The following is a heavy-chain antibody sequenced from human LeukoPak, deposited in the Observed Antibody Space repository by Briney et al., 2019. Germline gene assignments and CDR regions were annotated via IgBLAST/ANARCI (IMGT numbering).Heavy chain of an antibody. CDR1: GFTFNFYN. D-gene: IGHD5-12*01. Sequence: PGGSLRLSCAASGFTFNFYNMNWVRQAPGKGLEWISYISGSSSTVHYADSVKGRFTVSRDNAKKSLYLQMNSLRAEDTAVYYCARGRSTGYPYYFEYWGQGTLVTASS. J-gene: IGHJ4*02. V-gene: IGHV3-48*01. CDR3: ARGRSTGYPYYFEY. CDR2: ISGSSSTV.